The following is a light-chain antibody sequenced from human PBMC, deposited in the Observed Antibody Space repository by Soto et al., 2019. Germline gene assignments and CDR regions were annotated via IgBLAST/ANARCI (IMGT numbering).Light chain of an antibody. CDR3: HHYYSALPWT. Sequence: DIVMTQSPDSLAVSLGERATINCKSSQSVLDVANNKNYLSWYQQKAGQPPKLLIYWASTRESGVPDRFSGSGSGTDFTLTISSQQAEDVAVYYCHHYYSALPWTFGQGTKVQMK. J-gene: IGKJ1*01. V-gene: IGKV4-1*01. CDR1: QSVLDVANNKNY. CDR2: WAS.